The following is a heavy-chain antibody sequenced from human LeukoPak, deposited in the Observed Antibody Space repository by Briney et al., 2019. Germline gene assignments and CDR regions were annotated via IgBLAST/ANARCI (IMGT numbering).Heavy chain of an antibody. CDR1: GFTFSSYA. J-gene: IGHJ4*02. V-gene: IGHV3-23*01. CDR2: ISGSGGST. CDR3: AKAGRYYYDSSGPDDY. Sequence: PGGSLRLSCAASGFTFSSYAMSWVRQAPGKGLEWVSAISGSGGSTYYADSVKGRFTISRDNAKNSLYLQMNSLRDEDTAVYYCAKAGRYYYDSSGPDDYWGQGTLVTVSS. D-gene: IGHD3-22*01.